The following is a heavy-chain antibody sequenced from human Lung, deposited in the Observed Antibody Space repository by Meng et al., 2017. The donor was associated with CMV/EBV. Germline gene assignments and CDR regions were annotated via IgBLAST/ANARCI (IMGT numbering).Heavy chain of an antibody. Sequence: SCTASGFTFGDYAMSWVRQAPGKGLEWVGFIRSKAYGGTTEYAASVKGRFTISRDDSKSIAYLQMNSLKTEDTAVYYCTRVGTYHYDSSGYYLREEGYFDYXGQGXLVTVSS. CDR3: TRVGTYHYDSSGYYLREEGYFDY. CDR2: IRSKAYGGTT. CDR1: GFTFGDYA. J-gene: IGHJ4*02. D-gene: IGHD3-22*01. V-gene: IGHV3-49*04.